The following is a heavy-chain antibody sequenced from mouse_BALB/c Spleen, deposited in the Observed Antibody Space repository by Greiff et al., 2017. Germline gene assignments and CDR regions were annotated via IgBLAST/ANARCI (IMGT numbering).Heavy chain of an antibody. Sequence: DVKLVESGGGLVQPGGSLRLSCATSGFTFTDYYMSWVRQPPGKALEWLGFIRNKANGYTTEYSASVKGRFTISRDNSQSILYLQMNTLRAEDSATYYCARDYDYDDYAMDYWGQGTSVTVSS. CDR2: IRNKANGYTT. CDR3: ARDYDYDDYAMDY. CDR1: GFTFTDYY. J-gene: IGHJ4*01. V-gene: IGHV7-3*02. D-gene: IGHD2-4*01.